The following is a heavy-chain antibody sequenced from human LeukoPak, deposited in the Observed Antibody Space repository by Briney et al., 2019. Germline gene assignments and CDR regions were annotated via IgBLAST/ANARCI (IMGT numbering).Heavy chain of an antibody. V-gene: IGHV3-49*04. J-gene: IGHJ3*02. CDR2: IRSEAYGGPT. CDR3: TRAGGGLGGVWSAAFDI. D-gene: IGHD2-21*02. Sequence: PGRSLRLSCTALGFTFGDYAMSWVRQAPGKGLEWVGFIRSEAYGGPTEYAASVKGRFTMSRDDSKNIAYLQMNRLKTEDTAVYYCTRAGGGLGGVWSAAFDIWGQGTMVTISS. CDR1: GFTFGDYA.